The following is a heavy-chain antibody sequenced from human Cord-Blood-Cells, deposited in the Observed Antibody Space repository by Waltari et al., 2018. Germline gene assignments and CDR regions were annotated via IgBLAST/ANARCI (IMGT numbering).Heavy chain of an antibody. V-gene: IGHV3-30-3*01. CDR1: GFTFSSYA. Sequence: QVQLVESGGGVVQPGRSLRLSCAASGFTFSSYAMHWVRQAPGKGLEWVAVISYDGSNKYYADSVKGRFTISRDNSKNTLYLQMNSLRAEDTAVYYCARDSGSYFAFDIWGQGTMVTVSS. J-gene: IGHJ3*02. D-gene: IGHD1-26*01. CDR3: ARDSGSYFAFDI. CDR2: ISYDGSNK.